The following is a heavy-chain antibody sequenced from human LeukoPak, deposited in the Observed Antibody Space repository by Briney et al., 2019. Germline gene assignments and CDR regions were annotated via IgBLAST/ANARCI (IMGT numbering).Heavy chain of an antibody. J-gene: IGHJ4*02. Sequence: SETLSLTCAVSGGSISSSNWWSWVRQPPGKGLEWIGEIYHRGSTNYNPSLKSRVTISVDTSKNQFSLKLSSVTAADTAVYYCARVNYDILTGLYYFDYWGQGTLVTVSS. V-gene: IGHV4-4*02. D-gene: IGHD3-9*01. CDR3: ARVNYDILTGLYYFDY. CDR2: IYHRGST. CDR1: GGSISSSNW.